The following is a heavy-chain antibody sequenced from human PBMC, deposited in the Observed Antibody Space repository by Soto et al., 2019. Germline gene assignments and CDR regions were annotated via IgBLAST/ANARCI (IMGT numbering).Heavy chain of an antibody. D-gene: IGHD6-19*01. CDR1: GGSISSYY. Sequence: SETLSLTCTVSGGSISSYYWSWIRQPPGKGLEWIGYIYYSGSTNYNPSLKSRVTISVDTSKNQFSLKLSSVTAADTAVYYCASTLFRTGQWLFPTLGFDYWGQGTLVTVSS. CDR3: ASTLFRTGQWLFPTLGFDY. J-gene: IGHJ4*02. CDR2: IYYSGST. V-gene: IGHV4-59*08.